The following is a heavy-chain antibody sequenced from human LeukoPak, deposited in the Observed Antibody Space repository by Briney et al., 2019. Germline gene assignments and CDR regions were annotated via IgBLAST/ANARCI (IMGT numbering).Heavy chain of an antibody. J-gene: IGHJ4*02. CDR2: IYYSGST. D-gene: IGHD3-10*01. Sequence: SETLSLTCTVSGXSINYYYGSWIRQPPGKGLEWIGYIYYSGSTNYNSSLKSRVTISVDTSKNQFSLKLNSVTAADTAVYYCAGEGRGFDYWGQGTLVTVSS. CDR1: GXSINYYY. V-gene: IGHV4-59*01. CDR3: AGEGRGFDY.